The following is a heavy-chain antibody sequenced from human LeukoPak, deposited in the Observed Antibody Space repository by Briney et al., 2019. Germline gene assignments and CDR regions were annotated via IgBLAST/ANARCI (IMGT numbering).Heavy chain of an antibody. CDR3: AMGMVRGVIIPHY. J-gene: IGHJ4*02. D-gene: IGHD3-10*01. Sequence: ASVKVSCKASGYTFTTHGITWVRQAPGQGLEWMGWISPDSGNTNCAQNLQGRITMTTDTSTTTAYMELRSLRSDDTAVYYCAMGMVRGVIIPHYWGQGTLVIVSS. CDR1: GYTFTTHG. V-gene: IGHV1-18*01. CDR2: ISPDSGNT.